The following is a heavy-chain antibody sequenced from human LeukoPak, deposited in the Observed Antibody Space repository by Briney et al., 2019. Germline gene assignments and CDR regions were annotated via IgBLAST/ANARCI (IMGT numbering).Heavy chain of an antibody. CDR2: ISGSGGST. CDR1: GFTFSSYG. Sequence: GGSLRLSCAASGFTFSSYGMSWVRQAPGKGLEWVSAISGSGGSTYYADSVKGRFTISRDNSKNTLYLQMNSLRAEDTAVYYCANTYYDFWSGYLWPPQTWDVRAAAGKFDYWGQGTLVTVSS. J-gene: IGHJ4*02. D-gene: IGHD3-3*01. V-gene: IGHV3-23*01. CDR3: ANTYYDFWSGYLWPPQTWDVRAAAGKFDY.